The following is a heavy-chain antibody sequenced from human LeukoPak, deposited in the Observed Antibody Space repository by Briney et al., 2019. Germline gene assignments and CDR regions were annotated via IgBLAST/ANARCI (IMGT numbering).Heavy chain of an antibody. V-gene: IGHV1-24*01. CDR2: FDPEDGET. CDR3: ATDRGKYGVPAAIQDAFDI. CDR1: GYTLTELS. D-gene: IGHD2-2*02. Sequence: SVKVSCKGSGYTLTELSMHWVRQAPGKGLEWMGGFDPEDGETIYAQKFQGRVTMTEDTSTDTAYMELSSLRSEDTAVYYCATDRGKYGVPAAIQDAFDIWGQGTMVTVSS. J-gene: IGHJ3*02.